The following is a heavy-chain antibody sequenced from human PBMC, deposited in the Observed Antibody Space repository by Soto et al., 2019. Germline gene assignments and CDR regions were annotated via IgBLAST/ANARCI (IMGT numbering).Heavy chain of an antibody. V-gene: IGHV3-21*01. J-gene: IGHJ4*02. CDR3: ARPYIAAAGLFDY. D-gene: IGHD6-13*01. Sequence: PGGSLRLSCAASGFTFSSYSMNWVRQAPGKGLEWVSSISSSSSYIYYADSVKGRFTISRDNAKNSLYLQMNSLSAEDTAVYYCARPYIAAAGLFDYWGQGALVTVSA. CDR1: GFTFSSYS. CDR2: ISSSSSYI.